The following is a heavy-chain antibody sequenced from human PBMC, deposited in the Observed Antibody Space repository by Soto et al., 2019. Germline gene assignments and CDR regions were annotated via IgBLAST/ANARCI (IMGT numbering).Heavy chain of an antibody. CDR3: ARDNIPSALSPVDV. V-gene: IGHV3-21*01. J-gene: IGHJ6*04. D-gene: IGHD3-16*01. CDR1: GFTFSSYS. Sequence: EVQLVESGGGLVKPGGSLRLSCAASGFTFSSYSMNWVRQAPGKGLEWVSSISSSSSYIYYADSVKGRFTISRDNAKNSLYLQMNGLRAEDTAVYYCARDNIPSALSPVDVWGKGTTVTVSS. CDR2: ISSSSSYI.